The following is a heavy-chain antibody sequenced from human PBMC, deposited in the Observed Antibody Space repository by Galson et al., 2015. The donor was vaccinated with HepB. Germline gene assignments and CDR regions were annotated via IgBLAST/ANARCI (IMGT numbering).Heavy chain of an antibody. J-gene: IGHJ6*02. CDR1: GFTFSNAW. CDR2: IKSKTDGGTT. V-gene: IGHV3-15*01. D-gene: IGHD2-15*01. CDR3: SGYCSGGSCYYYYGMDV. Sequence: SLRLSCAASGFTFSNAWMSWVRQAPGKGLEWVGRIKSKTDGGTTDYAAPVKGRFTISRDDSKNTLYLQMNSLKTEDTAVYYCSGYCSGGSCYYYYGMDVWGQGTTVTVSS.